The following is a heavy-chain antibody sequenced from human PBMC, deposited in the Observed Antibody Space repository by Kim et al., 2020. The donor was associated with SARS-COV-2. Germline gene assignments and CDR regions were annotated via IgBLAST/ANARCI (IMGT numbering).Heavy chain of an antibody. V-gene: IGHV4-61*02. J-gene: IGHJ3*02. D-gene: IGHD3-10*01. CDR1: GDSISSGNYY. Sequence: SETLSLTCTVSGDSISSGNYYWSWIRQPAGKGLEWIGRIYSSGLTNYNPSLKSRVTISVDTSKNQFSLKLSSVTAADTVVHYCARHGSGSLDAFVIWGQGTMVTVSS. CDR3: ARHGSGSLDAFVI. CDR2: IYSSGLT.